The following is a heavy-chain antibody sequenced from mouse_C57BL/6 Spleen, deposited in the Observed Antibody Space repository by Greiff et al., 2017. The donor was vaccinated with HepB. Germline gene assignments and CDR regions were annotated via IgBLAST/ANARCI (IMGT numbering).Heavy chain of an antibody. Sequence: QVQLQQSGAELARPGASVKLSCKASGYTFTSYGISWVKQRTGQGLEWIGEIYPRSGNTYYNEKFKGKATLTADKSSSTAYMELRSLTSEDSAVYFCARSGVITTVVASSYYAMDYWGQGTSVTVSS. CDR1: GYTFTSYG. D-gene: IGHD1-1*01. CDR2: IYPRSGNT. J-gene: IGHJ4*01. CDR3: ARSGVITTVVASSYYAMDY. V-gene: IGHV1-81*01.